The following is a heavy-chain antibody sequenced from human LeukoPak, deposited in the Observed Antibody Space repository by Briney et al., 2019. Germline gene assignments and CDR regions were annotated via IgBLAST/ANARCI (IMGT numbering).Heavy chain of an antibody. CDR2: IYYSGST. CDR1: GGSISSYC. D-gene: IGHD5-18*01. CDR3: ASGYSYALDY. Sequence: PSETLSLTCTVSGGSISSYCWSWIRQPPGKGLEWIGYIYYSGSTNYNPSLKSRVTISVDTSKNQFSLKLSSVTAADTAVYYCASGYSYALDYWGQGTLVTVSS. J-gene: IGHJ4*02. V-gene: IGHV4-59*01.